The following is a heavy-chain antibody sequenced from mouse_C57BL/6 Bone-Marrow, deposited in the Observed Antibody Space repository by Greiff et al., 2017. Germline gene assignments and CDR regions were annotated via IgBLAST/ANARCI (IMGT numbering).Heavy chain of an antibody. V-gene: IGHV1-69*01. CDR3: AREGLRFYWYFDV. D-gene: IGHD2-2*01. CDR2: IDPSDSYT. J-gene: IGHJ1*03. Sequence: VQLQQPGAELVMPGASVKLSCKASGYTFTSYWMHWVKQRPGQGLEWIGEIDPSDSYTHYNQKFKGQSTLTVDKSSSTAYMQLSSLTSGDSAVYYGAREGLRFYWYFDVWGTGTTVTVTS. CDR1: GYTFTSYW.